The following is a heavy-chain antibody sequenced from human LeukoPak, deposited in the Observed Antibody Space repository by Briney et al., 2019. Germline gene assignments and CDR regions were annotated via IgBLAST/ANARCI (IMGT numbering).Heavy chain of an antibody. J-gene: IGHJ4*02. D-gene: IGHD4-17*01. V-gene: IGHV1-18*01. CDR3: ARDRRSPFYGDYLDY. CDR2: ISAYNGNT. Sequence: GASVKVSCKASGYTFTSYGISWVRQAPGQGLEWMGWISAYNGNTNYAQKLQGRVTMTTDTSTSTAYMELRSLRSDDTAVYYCARDRRSPFYGDYLDYWGRGTLVTVSS. CDR1: GYTFTSYG.